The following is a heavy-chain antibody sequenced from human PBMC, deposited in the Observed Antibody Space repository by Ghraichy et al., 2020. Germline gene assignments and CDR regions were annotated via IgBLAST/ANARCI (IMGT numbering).Heavy chain of an antibody. V-gene: IGHV4-30-4*01. D-gene: IGHD6-19*01. CDR2: IYYSGST. J-gene: IGHJ4*02. CDR3: ARLWYSSGWPIPFDY. Sequence: SETLSLTCTVSGGSISSGDYYWSWIRQPPGKGLEWIGYIYYSGSTYYNPSLKSRVTISVDTSKNQFSLKLSSVTAADTAVYYCARLWYSSGWPIPFDYWGQGTLVTVSS. CDR1: GGSISSGDYY.